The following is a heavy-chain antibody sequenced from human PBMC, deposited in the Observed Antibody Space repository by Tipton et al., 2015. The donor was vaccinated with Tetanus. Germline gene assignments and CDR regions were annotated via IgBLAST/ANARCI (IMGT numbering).Heavy chain of an antibody. Sequence: SLRLSCAGSGFTFSNYAMSWVRQAPGKGLEWVSSNGGSGGSTYYLDSVRGRFTISRDNSKNTLFLQMNSLRAEDTAVYYCAKDTLLDGTSSGWEAFDIWGQGTLVPVSS. V-gene: IGHV3-23*01. CDR3: AKDTLLDGTSSGWEAFDI. J-gene: IGHJ3*02. CDR1: GFTFSNYA. D-gene: IGHD6-6*01. CDR2: NGGSGGST.